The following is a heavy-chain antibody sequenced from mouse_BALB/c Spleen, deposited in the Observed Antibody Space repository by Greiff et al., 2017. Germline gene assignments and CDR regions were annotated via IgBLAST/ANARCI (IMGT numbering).Heavy chain of an antibody. CDR1: GFTFSSFG. Sequence: DVHLVESGGGLVQPGGSRKLSCAASGFTFSSFGMHWVRQAPEKGLEWVAYISSGSSTIYYADTVKGRFTISRDNPKNTLFLQMTSLRSEDTAMYYCARSARGAWFAYWGQGTLVTVSA. CDR3: ARSARGAWFAY. V-gene: IGHV5-17*02. CDR2: ISSGSSTI. J-gene: IGHJ3*01. D-gene: IGHD3-1*01.